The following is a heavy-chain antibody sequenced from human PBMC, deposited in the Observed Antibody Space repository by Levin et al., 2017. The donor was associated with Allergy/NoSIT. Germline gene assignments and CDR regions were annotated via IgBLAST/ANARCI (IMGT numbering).Heavy chain of an antibody. D-gene: IGHD6-19*01. V-gene: IGHV3-9*01. Sequence: PGGSLRLSCAASGFTFDDYAMHWVRQAPGKGLEWVSGISWNSGSIGYADSVKGRFTISRDNAKNSLYLQMNSLRAEDTALYYCAKDSSGWGKHEFDYWGQGTLVTVSS. CDR3: AKDSSGWGKHEFDY. CDR1: GFTFDDYA. CDR2: ISWNSGSI. J-gene: IGHJ4*02.